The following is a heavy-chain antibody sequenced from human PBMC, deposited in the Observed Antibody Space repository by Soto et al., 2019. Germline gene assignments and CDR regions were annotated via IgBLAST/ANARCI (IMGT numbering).Heavy chain of an antibody. CDR3: ARDRLAAAGTGTDY. D-gene: IGHD6-13*01. Sequence: QVQLVQSGAELKKPGSSVKVSCKASGGTFSSYTISWLRQAPGQGLEWMGRIIPLLDMADYAQKFQGRVTITADKSTSTAYMELSSLRSEDTAVYFCARDRLAAAGTGTDYWGQGTLVIVSS. CDR2: IIPLLDMA. V-gene: IGHV1-69*08. J-gene: IGHJ4*02. CDR1: GGTFSSYT.